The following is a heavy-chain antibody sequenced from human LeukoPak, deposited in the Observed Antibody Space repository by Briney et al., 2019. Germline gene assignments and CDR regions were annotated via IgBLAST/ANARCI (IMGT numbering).Heavy chain of an antibody. CDR3: ARGPTRTYYFDY. CDR1: GLTFSSYA. V-gene: IGHV3-30-3*01. J-gene: IGHJ4*02. CDR2: VSYDGSNK. Sequence: GRSLRLSCAASGLTFSSYAMHWVRQAPGKGLEWVAVVSYDGSNKYYADSVKGRFTISRDNSKNTLYLQMNSLRAEDTAVYYCARGPTRTYYFDYWGQGTLVTVSS. D-gene: IGHD1-1*01.